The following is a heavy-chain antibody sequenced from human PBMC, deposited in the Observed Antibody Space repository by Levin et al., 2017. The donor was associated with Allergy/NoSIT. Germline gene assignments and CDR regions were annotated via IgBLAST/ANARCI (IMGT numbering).Heavy chain of an antibody. Sequence: GESLKISCAASGFSVSNFWMSWVRQAPGEGLEWVGRLTSKTAGGTADYVAPVRGRFTISRDDSKNTLYLQMNSLTTEDTALYYCTSSLVAGAFSIWGQGTRVTVSS. J-gene: IGHJ3*02. D-gene: IGHD6-19*01. CDR2: LTSKTAGGTA. V-gene: IGHV3-15*01. CDR3: TSSLVAGAFSI. CDR1: GFSVSNFW.